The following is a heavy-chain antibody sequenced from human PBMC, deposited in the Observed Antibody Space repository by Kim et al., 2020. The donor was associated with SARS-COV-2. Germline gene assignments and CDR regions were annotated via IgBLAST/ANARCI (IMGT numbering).Heavy chain of an antibody. Sequence: SETLSLTCAVYGGSFSGYYWSWIRQPPGKGLEWIGEINHSGSTNYNPSLKSRVTISVDTSKNQFSLKLSSVTAADTAVYYCARKGGGTGWFDPWGQGTLVTVSS. CDR1: GGSFSGYY. D-gene: IGHD1-1*01. J-gene: IGHJ5*02. CDR3: ARKGGGTGWFDP. V-gene: IGHV4-34*01. CDR2: INHSGST.